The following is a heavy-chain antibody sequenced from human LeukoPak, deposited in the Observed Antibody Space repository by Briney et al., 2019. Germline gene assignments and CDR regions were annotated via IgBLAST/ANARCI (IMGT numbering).Heavy chain of an antibody. J-gene: IGHJ4*02. V-gene: IGHV3-43*02. Sequence: PGGSLRLSCAASGFTFDDYAMHWVRQAPGKGLEWVSLISGDGGSTYYADSVKGRFTISRDNSKNSLYLQMNSLRTEDTALYYCAKDILHYYDSSGFYGDYFDYWGQGTLVTVSS. CDR1: GFTFDDYA. CDR2: ISGDGGST. CDR3: AKDILHYYDSSGFYGDYFDY. D-gene: IGHD3-22*01.